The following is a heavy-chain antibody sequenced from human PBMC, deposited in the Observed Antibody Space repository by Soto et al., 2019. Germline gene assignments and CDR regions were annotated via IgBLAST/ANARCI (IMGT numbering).Heavy chain of an antibody. Sequence: HPGGSLRLSCAASGFTFSSYGMHWVRQAPGKGLEWVAVISYDGSNKYYADSVKGRFTISRDNSKNTLYLQMNSLRAEDTAVYYCAKEASSTTFFDYWGQGTLVTVSS. CDR2: ISYDGSNK. D-gene: IGHD6-13*01. CDR3: AKEASSTTFFDY. J-gene: IGHJ4*02. V-gene: IGHV3-30*18. CDR1: GFTFSSYG.